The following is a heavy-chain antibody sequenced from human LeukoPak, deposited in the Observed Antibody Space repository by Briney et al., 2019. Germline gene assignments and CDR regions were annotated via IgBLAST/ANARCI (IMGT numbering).Heavy chain of an antibody. CDR1: GYTFTSYG. V-gene: IGHV1-18*01. D-gene: IGHD6-19*01. CDR3: AGSSSYSSGWYMIDY. J-gene: IGHJ4*02. CDR2: ISAYNGNT. Sequence: ASVKVSCKASGYTFTSYGISWVRQAPGQGLEWMGWISAYNGNTNYAQKLQGRVTMTTDTSTSTAYMELRSLRSDDTAVHYCAGSSSYSSGWYMIDYWGQGTLVTVSS.